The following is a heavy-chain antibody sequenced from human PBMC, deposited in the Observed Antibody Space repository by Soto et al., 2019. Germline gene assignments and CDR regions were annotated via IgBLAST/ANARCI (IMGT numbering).Heavy chain of an antibody. J-gene: IGHJ4*02. CDR2: VYYRGRS. Sequence: SETLSLTCTVSGGSVSNSNYYWGWIRQSPGKGLEWIGSVYYRGRSYSKSSVKSRVTISVDTSKNQFSLKLTSVTAADTALYYCARDNYYYDGSGYRIFDYWGQGTPVTVSS. CDR1: GGSVSNSNYY. D-gene: IGHD3-22*01. V-gene: IGHV4-39*07. CDR3: ARDNYYYDGSGYRIFDY.